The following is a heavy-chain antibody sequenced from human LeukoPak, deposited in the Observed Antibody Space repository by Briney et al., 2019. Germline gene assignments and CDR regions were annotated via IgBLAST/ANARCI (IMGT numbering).Heavy chain of an antibody. CDR1: GGSISSYY. D-gene: IGHD6-13*01. V-gene: IGHV4-59*01. CDR2: IYFSGST. Sequence: SETLSLTCTVSGGSISSYYWSWIRQPPGKGLEWIGYIYFSGSTNYNPSLKSRVTISVDTSKNQFSLKLSSVTAADTAVYYCARVTLSIAAHFDYWGQGTLVTVSS. CDR3: ARVTLSIAAHFDY. J-gene: IGHJ4*02.